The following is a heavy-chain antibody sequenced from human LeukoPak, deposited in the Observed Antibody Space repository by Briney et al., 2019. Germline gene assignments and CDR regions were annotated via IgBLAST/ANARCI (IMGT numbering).Heavy chain of an antibody. CDR1: GGSISSYY. CDR3: AGIVVVIATGGGWFDP. V-gene: IGHV4-4*07. CDR2: ICTSGST. D-gene: IGHD2-21*01. Sequence: SSETLSLTCTVSGGSISSYYWSWIRQPAGKGLEWIGRICTSGSTNYNPSLKSRVTMSVDTSKNQFSLKLSSVTAADTAVYYCAGIVVVIATGGGWFDPWGQGTLVTVSS. J-gene: IGHJ5*02.